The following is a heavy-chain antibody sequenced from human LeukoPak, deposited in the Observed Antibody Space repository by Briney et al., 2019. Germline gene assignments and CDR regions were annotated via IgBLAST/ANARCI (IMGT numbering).Heavy chain of an antibody. CDR3: ARGFNWNSPRYFDY. Sequence: GSLRLSCAASGFTFSSYAMSWIRQPPGKGLEWIGEINHSGSTNYNPSLKSRVTISVDTSKNQFSLKLSSVTAADTAVYYCARGFNWNSPRYFDYWGQGTLVTVSS. V-gene: IGHV4-34*01. CDR2: INHSGST. D-gene: IGHD1-7*01. J-gene: IGHJ4*02. CDR1: GFTFSSYA.